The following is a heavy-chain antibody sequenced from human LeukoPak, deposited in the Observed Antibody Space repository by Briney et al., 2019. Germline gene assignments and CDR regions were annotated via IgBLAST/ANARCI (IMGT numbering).Heavy chain of an antibody. CDR2: IWYDGSNK. CDR3: ARGGPYCSGGSCYAGEEDY. D-gene: IGHD2-15*01. J-gene: IGHJ4*02. Sequence: GGSLRLSCAASGFTFSSYGMHWVRQAPGKGLEWVAVIWYDGSNKYYADSVKGRFTISRDNSKNTLYLQMSSLRAEDTAVYYCARGGPYCSGGSCYAGEEDYWGQGTLVTVSS. CDR1: GFTFSSYG. V-gene: IGHV3-33*01.